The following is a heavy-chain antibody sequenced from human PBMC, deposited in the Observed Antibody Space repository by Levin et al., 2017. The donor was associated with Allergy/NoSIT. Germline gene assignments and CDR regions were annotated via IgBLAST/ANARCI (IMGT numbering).Heavy chain of an antibody. D-gene: IGHD4-17*01. CDR2: ISGSGGST. CDR1: GFTFSSYA. Sequence: GGSLRLSCAASGFTFSSYAMSWVRQAPGKGLEWVSAISGSGGSTYYADSVKGRFTISRDNSKNTLYLQMNSLRAEDTAVYYCAKSKHDYGDYPDFDYWGQGTLVTVSS. CDR3: AKSKHDYGDYPDFDY. V-gene: IGHV3-23*01. J-gene: IGHJ4*02.